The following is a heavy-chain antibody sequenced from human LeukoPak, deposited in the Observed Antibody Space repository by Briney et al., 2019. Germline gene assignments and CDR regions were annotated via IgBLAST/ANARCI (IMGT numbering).Heavy chain of an antibody. D-gene: IGHD5-24*01. CDR2: IYSSGST. CDR1: GGSISSYF. J-gene: IGHJ4*02. Sequence: PSETLSLTCTVSGGSISSYFWSWIRQPAGKGLEWIGRIYSSGSTNYNPSLKSRVTMSVDTSKNQFSLKLSSVTAADTAVYYCARVRDGYYPEMDYWAQGTLVTVSS. CDR3: ARVRDGYYPEMDY. V-gene: IGHV4-4*07.